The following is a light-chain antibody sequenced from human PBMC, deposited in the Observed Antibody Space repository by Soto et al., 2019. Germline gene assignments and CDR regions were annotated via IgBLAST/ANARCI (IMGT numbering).Light chain of an antibody. J-gene: IGKJ5*01. Sequence: EVVMTQSPATLSVSPGERATLSCRASQSVGTKLGWYQQRPGQAPRLLIYGASTRATGVPARFSGSGSGTEFTLTISSLQSQDSAIYYCHQYDNWFPFTFGQGTRLQ. CDR2: GAS. CDR1: QSVGTK. V-gene: IGKV3-15*01. CDR3: HQYDNWFPFT.